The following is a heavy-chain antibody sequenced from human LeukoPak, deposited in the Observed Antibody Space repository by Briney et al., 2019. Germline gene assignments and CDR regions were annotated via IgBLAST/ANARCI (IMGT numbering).Heavy chain of an antibody. J-gene: IGHJ4*02. CDR3: ARSPGGWFFDF. V-gene: IGHV3-23*01. Sequence: PGGSLRLSCAASEFTFSSYAMNWVRQAPGKGLEWVSLISSSGDTTHYADSVKGRFTISRDNSENTLYLQMNSLRAEDTALYYCARSPGGWFFDFWGQGALVIVSS. D-gene: IGHD6-19*01. CDR1: EFTFSSYA. CDR2: ISSSGDTT.